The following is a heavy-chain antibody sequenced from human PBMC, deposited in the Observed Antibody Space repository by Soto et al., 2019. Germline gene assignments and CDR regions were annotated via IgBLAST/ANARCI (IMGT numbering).Heavy chain of an antibody. D-gene: IGHD3-16*01. CDR1: GFTFSDYW. CDR3: ARGIMYRYGMDV. Sequence: GSLRLSCAASGFTFSDYWMHWVRQAPGKGLVWVSRIYTDGSRTNYADSVKGRFTISRDNAKNTVYLQMNSLRAEDTAVYYCARGIMYRYGMDVWGQGTTVTV. V-gene: IGHV3-74*01. J-gene: IGHJ6*02. CDR2: IYTDGSRT.